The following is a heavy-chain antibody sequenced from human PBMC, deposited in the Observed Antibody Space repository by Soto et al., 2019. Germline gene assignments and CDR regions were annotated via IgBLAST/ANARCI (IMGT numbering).Heavy chain of an antibody. CDR1: GGSIRSGGHY. V-gene: IGHV4-31*03. J-gene: IGHJ5*02. CDR3: ARIVFP. CDR2: IYYSGST. Sequence: QVQLQEPGPALVKPSQTLSLTCTVSGGSIRSGGHYWSWIRQHPGKGLEWIGYIYYSGSTYYTPSLKCRVTISVDTSKNLFSLKLTSVTAADTAVYSCARIVFPWGKGTLVTVSS. D-gene: IGHD2-21*01.